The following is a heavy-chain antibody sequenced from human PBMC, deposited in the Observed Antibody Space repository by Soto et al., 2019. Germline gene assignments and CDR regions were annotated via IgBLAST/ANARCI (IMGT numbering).Heavy chain of an antibody. CDR1: GYTFSGHY. CDR3: ARDQDDTYSGRSYWWFDP. CDR2: INPSNDYT. V-gene: IGHV1-46*03. J-gene: IGHJ5*02. Sequence: QVQLVQSGAEVKKPGASVKVSCKASGYTFSGHYMHWVRQAPGQGLEWMGIINPSNDYTKYAQEFQGRVTMTRDTSTSTVYMELSRLRSEDTAVYYCARDQDDTYSGRSYWWFDPWGQGTLVTVSS. D-gene: IGHD1-26*01.